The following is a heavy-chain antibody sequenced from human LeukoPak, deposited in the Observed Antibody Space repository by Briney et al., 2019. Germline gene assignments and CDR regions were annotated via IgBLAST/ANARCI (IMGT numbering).Heavy chain of an antibody. J-gene: IGHJ4*02. Sequence: PGGSLRLSCAASGFTVSSNYMSWVRQAPGKGLEWVSLTYSGGSTYYADSVKGRFTISRDNSKTTLYLQMNSLRAEDMAVYYCARSITGRASFDYWGQGTLVTASS. CDR1: GFTVSSNY. V-gene: IGHV3-66*01. CDR2: TYSGGST. CDR3: ARSITGRASFDY. D-gene: IGHD1-14*01.